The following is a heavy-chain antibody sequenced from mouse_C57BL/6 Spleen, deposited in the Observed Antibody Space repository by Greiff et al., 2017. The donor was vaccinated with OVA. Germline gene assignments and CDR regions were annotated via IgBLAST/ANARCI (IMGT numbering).Heavy chain of an antibody. CDR2: ISYSGST. D-gene: IGHD2-2*01. Sequence: VQLKESGPGLAKPSQTLSLTCSVTGYSITSDYWNWIRKFPGNKLEYIGYISYSGSTSYNPSLKSRISITRDTSKNQYYLQLKYVTTEDTATDDCEREDGYDEDWYFDDWGKGTTVTVSS. CDR1: GYSITSDY. CDR3: EREDGYDEDWYFDD. J-gene: IGHJ1*03. V-gene: IGHV3-8*01.